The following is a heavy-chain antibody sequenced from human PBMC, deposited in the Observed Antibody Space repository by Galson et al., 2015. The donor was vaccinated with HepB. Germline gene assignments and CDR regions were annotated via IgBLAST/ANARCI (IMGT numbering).Heavy chain of an antibody. Sequence: SVKVSCKASGYTFTGYYMHWVRQAPGQGLEWMGWINPNSGGTNYAQKFQGRVTMTRDTSISTAYMELSRLRSDDTAVYYCARDEEWPYTNWFDPWGQGTLVTVSS. CDR2: INPNSGGT. V-gene: IGHV1-2*02. J-gene: IGHJ5*02. CDR3: ARDEEWPYTNWFDP. CDR1: GYTFTGYY. D-gene: IGHD3-3*01.